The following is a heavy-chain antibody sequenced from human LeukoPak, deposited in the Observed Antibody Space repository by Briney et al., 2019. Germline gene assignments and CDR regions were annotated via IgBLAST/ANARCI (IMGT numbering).Heavy chain of an antibody. CDR2: ISSSSSYT. D-gene: IGHD3-22*01. Sequence: KPGGSLRLSCAASGFTFSDYYMSWIRQAPGKGLEWVSYISSSSSYTNYADSVKGRFTISRDNAKNSLYLQMNSLRAEDTAVYYCARSTRYYYDSSGYPNLDYWGQGTLVTVSS. J-gene: IGHJ4*02. CDR1: GFTFSDYY. CDR3: ARSTRYYYDSSGYPNLDY. V-gene: IGHV3-11*06.